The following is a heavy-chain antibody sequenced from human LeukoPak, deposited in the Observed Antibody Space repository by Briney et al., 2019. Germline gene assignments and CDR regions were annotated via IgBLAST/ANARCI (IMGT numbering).Heavy chain of an antibody. CDR1: GFTFSNYG. V-gene: IGHV3-30*18. D-gene: IGHD1-26*01. J-gene: IGHJ4*02. CDR3: AKDSVYGVVGATLDY. Sequence: GGSLRLSCTASGFTFSNYGMHCVRQAPGKGLEWLAVISYEGSSKYYADAVKGRFTISRDNSKNTLYLQMNSLRDEDTAVYYCAKDSVYGVVGATLDYWGQGTLATVSS. CDR2: ISYEGSSK.